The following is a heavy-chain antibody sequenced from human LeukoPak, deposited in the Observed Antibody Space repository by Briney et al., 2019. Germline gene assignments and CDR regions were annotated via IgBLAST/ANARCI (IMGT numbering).Heavy chain of an antibody. CDR2: IYYSGST. D-gene: IGHD3-22*01. CDR1: GGSISNYY. V-gene: IGHV4-59*01. J-gene: IGHJ3*02. Sequence: PSETLPLTCTVSGGSISNYYWSWIRQPPGKGLEWIGYIYYSGSTNYNPSLKSRVTISVDTSKNQFSLKLSSVTAADTAVYYCAREAYYYDSSGRRAFDIWGQGTMVTVSS. CDR3: AREAYYYDSSGRRAFDI.